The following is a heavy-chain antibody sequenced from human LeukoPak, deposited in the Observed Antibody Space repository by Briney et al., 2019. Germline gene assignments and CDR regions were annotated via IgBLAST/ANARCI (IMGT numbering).Heavy chain of an antibody. CDR3: AGYDHSNYLAY. CDR1: GVSISSNY. Sequence: SETLSLTCTVSGVSISSNYWSWIRQPPGKGLEWNGLEWIGYIHANGDTNYNPSLDRRVTMSLDSSRRHLSLNLSSLTAADTAVYFCAGYDHSNYLAYWGQGILVTVSS. D-gene: IGHD4-11*01. V-gene: IGHV4-4*08. J-gene: IGHJ4*02. CDR2: IHANGDT.